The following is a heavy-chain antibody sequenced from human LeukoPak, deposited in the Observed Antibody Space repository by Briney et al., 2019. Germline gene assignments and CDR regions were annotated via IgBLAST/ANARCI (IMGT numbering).Heavy chain of an antibody. J-gene: IGHJ4*02. V-gene: IGHV4-39*01. CDR2: VYYTGTT. D-gene: IGHD4-17*01. CDR1: GGSISNSSYF. Sequence: PSETLSLTCSVSGGSISNSSYFWGWIRQPPGKGPEWLGTVYYTGTTYYNPSLKSRVTISVDTSENQFSLKLSSVTAADTAVYYCARPETNDYGDYEYYFDYWGQGTLVTVSS. CDR3: ARPETNDYGDYEYYFDY.